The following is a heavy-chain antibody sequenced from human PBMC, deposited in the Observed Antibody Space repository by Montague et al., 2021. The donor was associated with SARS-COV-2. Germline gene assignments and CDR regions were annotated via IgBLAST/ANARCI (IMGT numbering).Heavy chain of an antibody. Sequence: LRLSCAASGFTFSSYAMSWVRQSPGKGLEWIGEINHTGSATYNPSLKGRVTLSRDTSKNPFSLKLQSVTPADTAVYYCARGQVTISGVLIFIPAAGHLEGWGRGTSVTVSS. V-gene: IGHV4-34*01. CDR2: INHTGSA. CDR3: ARGQVTISGVLIFIPAAGHLEG. D-gene: IGHD3-3*01. CDR1: GFTFSSYA. J-gene: IGHJ6*02.